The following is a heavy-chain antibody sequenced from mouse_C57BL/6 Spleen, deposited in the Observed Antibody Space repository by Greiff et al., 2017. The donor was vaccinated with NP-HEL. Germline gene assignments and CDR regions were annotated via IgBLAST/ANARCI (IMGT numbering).Heavy chain of an antibody. J-gene: IGHJ2*01. D-gene: IGHD2-4*01. Sequence: VQLQQSGPELVKPGASVKISCKASGYSFTDYNMNWVKQSNGKSLEWIGVINPNYGTTSYNQKFKGKATLTVDQSSSTAYMQLNSLTSEDSAVYDCAKTGDYDGDYFDYWGQGTTLTVSS. CDR1: GYSFTDYN. CDR2: INPNYGTT. V-gene: IGHV1-39*01. CDR3: AKTGDYDGDYFDY.